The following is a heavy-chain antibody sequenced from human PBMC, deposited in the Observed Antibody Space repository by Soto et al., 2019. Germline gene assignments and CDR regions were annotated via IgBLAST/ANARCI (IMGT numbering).Heavy chain of an antibody. CDR3: ACYHEYPPGSWYFDY. D-gene: IGHD6-13*01. J-gene: IGHJ4*02. CDR2: IYYSGST. CDR1: GGSISSSSYY. Sequence: SETLSLTCTVSGGSISSSSYYWGWIRQPPGKGLEWIGSIYYSGSTYYNPSLKSRVTISVDTSKNQFSLKLSSVTAADTAVYYCACYHEYPPGSWYFDYWGQGTLVTSPQ. V-gene: IGHV4-39*01.